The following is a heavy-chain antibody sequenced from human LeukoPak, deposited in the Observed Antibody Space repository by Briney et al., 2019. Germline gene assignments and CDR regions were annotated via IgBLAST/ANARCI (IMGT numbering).Heavy chain of an antibody. D-gene: IGHD6-13*01. CDR3: ARPLSPGIAAAAFDY. J-gene: IGHJ4*02. Sequence: GASVKVSCKASGYTFTSYYMHWVRQAPGQGLEWMGIINPSGGSTSYAQKFQGRVTMTRDTSTSTVYMELSSLRSEDTAVYYCARPLSPGIAAAAFDYWGQGTLVTVSS. CDR2: INPSGGST. V-gene: IGHV1-46*01. CDR1: GYTFTSYY.